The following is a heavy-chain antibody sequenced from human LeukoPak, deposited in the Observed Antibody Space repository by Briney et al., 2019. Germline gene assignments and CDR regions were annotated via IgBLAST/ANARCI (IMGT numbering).Heavy chain of an antibody. CDR1: GGSISSYY. J-gene: IGHJ4*02. D-gene: IGHD6-13*01. Sequence: PSETLSLTCTVSGGSISSYYWSWIGQPAGKALDWIGRTYTSGRTNYNPSLTNRVTMSLDTSKNQFFLQLRSVSAADTAVYYCARDPIHDLYSRSWYSSWAQGTLVTVSS. V-gene: IGHV4-4*07. CDR2: TYTSGRT. CDR3: ARDPIHDLYSRSWYSS.